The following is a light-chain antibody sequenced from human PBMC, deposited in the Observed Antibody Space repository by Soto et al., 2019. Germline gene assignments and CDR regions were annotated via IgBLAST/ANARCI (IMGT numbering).Light chain of an antibody. Sequence: EIVLTQSPGTLSLSPGERATLSCRASQSINSNYLAWYQLKPGQAPRLLIYHTSTRATGIPDRFSGSGSGTEFTLTISSLQSEDFALYYCQQYTVWPFTFGGGTRVEIK. CDR3: QQYTVWPFT. CDR1: QSINSN. J-gene: IGKJ4*01. CDR2: HTS. V-gene: IGKV3-15*01.